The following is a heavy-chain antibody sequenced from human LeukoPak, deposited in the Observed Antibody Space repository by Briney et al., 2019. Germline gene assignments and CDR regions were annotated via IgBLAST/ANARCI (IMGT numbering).Heavy chain of an antibody. D-gene: IGHD6-6*01. CDR3: ARRGSSGEYFQH. CDR1: GGTFSSYA. J-gene: IGHJ1*01. V-gene: IGHV1-69*04. Sequence: SVKVSCKASGGTFSSYAISWVRQAPGQGLEWMGRIIPILGIANYAQKFQGRVTITADKTTSTAYMELSSLRSEDTAVYYCARRGSSGEYFQHWGQGTLVTVSS. CDR2: IIPILGIA.